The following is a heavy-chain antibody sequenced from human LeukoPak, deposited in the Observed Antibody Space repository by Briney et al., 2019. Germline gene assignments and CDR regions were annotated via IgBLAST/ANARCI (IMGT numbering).Heavy chain of an antibody. V-gene: IGHV4-39*07. Sequence: SETLSLTCIVPGGSISSRSYYWGWIRQPLGKGLEWIGSIYHSGSTYYNPSLKSRVIISVDTSKNQFSLKLSSVTAADTAVYYCASHSEPIILDSYFDYWGQGTLVTVSS. J-gene: IGHJ4*02. CDR1: GGSISSRSYY. D-gene: IGHD1-14*01. CDR2: IYHSGST. CDR3: ASHSEPIILDSYFDY.